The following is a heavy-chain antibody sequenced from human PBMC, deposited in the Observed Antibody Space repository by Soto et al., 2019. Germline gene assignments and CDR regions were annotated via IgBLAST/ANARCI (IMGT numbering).Heavy chain of an antibody. CDR1: GYTFTNYG. CDR3: TGDHPFIVDTTSIDL. D-gene: IGHD5-12*01. V-gene: IGHV1-18*01. CDR2: ISPYNGHT. J-gene: IGHJ4*02. Sequence: QVQLAQSGGEVKKLGASLKVSCKASGYTFTNYGITWVRQAPGQGLEWMGWISPYNGHTNSAQKFQDRMSMTTDTSTATAYMELGRLRTDDTAVYYCTGDHPFIVDTTSIDLWGQGTQVSVSS.